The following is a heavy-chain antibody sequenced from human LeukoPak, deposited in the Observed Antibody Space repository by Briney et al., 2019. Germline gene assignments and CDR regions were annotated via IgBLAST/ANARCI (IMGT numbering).Heavy chain of an antibody. CDR1: GFTVSSNY. Sequence: GGSLRLSCAASGFTVSSNYMSWVRQAPGKGLEWVSVIYSGGSTYYADSVKGRFTISRDNSKNTLYLQMNSLRAEDTAVYYCAKDDAWLRFGEWSQGTLVTVSS. D-gene: IGHD3-10*01. CDR3: AKDDAWLRFGE. CDR2: IYSGGST. J-gene: IGHJ4*02. V-gene: IGHV3-66*01.